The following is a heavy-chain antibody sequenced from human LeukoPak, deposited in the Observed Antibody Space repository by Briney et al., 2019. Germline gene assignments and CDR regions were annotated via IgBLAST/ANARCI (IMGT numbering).Heavy chain of an antibody. CDR1: GESLNDYY. J-gene: IGHJ1*01. D-gene: IGHD2-15*01. CDR2: ITHNGST. V-gene: IGHV4-34*01. CDR3: ARGFCRGESCYSGEYFQH. Sequence: PSETLSLTCGVHGESLNDYYWSWIRQSPGKGLEWIGEITHNGSTTFNPSLESRLTISVDTSKNQFSLKLTSVTAADASVHFCARGFCRGESCYSGEYFQHWGQGTLVTVSS.